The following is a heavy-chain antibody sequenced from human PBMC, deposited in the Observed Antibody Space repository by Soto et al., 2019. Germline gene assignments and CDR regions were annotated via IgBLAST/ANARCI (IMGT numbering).Heavy chain of an antibody. CDR2: ISYDGSNK. J-gene: IGHJ4*02. CDR1: XFTXXDXG. V-gene: IGHV3-30*18. Sequence: LRLXCAGSXFTXXDXGMHWVRQAPGKGLEWVAVISYDGSNKNYADSVKGRFTISRDNSKNTLYLQMNSLRAEDTAVYYCAKDTYYHDSSGYYVFDYWGQGTLVTVSS. CDR3: AKDTYYHDSSGYYVFDY. D-gene: IGHD3-22*01.